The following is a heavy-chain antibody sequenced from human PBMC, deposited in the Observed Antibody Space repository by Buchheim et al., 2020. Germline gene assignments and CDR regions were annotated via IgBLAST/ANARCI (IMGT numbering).Heavy chain of an antibody. CDR2: ISGSGGST. CDR3: ASSSWYPLPNRMDV. Sequence: EVQLLESGGGLVQPGGSLRLSCAASGFTFSSYAMSWVRQAPGKGLEWVSAISGSGGSTYYADSVKGRFTHSSNNFKQTRYAQMNSLRAEDTAVYYCASSSWYPLPNRMDVWGKGTT. V-gene: IGHV3-23*01. D-gene: IGHD6-13*01. CDR1: GFTFSSYA. J-gene: IGHJ6*04.